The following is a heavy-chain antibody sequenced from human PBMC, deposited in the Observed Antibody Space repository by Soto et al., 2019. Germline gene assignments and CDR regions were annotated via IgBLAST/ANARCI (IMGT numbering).Heavy chain of an antibody. CDR2: ISYDGSNK. J-gene: IGHJ4*02. CDR1: GFTFSSYG. V-gene: IGHV3-30*18. CDR3: AKWSWNDVADY. D-gene: IGHD1-1*01. Sequence: XVSLRLSCAASGFTFSSYGMHGVRQAPGKGLEWVAVISYDGSNKYYADSVKGRFTISRDNSKNTLYLQMNSLRAEDTAVYYCAKWSWNDVADYWGQGTLVTVSS.